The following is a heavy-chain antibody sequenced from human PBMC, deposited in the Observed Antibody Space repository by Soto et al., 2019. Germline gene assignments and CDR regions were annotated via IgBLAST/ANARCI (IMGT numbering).Heavy chain of an antibody. CDR3: ASGRITPIVAYYFDY. J-gene: IGHJ4*02. CDR1: GYSISSGYY. CDR2: IYHSGST. Sequence: KPSETLSLTCAVSGYSISSGYYWGWIRQPPGKGLEWIGSIYHSGSTYYNPSLKSRVTISVDTSKNQFSLKLSSVTAADTAVYYCASGRITPIVAYYFDYWGQGTLVTVSS. D-gene: IGHD3-22*01. V-gene: IGHV4-38-2*01.